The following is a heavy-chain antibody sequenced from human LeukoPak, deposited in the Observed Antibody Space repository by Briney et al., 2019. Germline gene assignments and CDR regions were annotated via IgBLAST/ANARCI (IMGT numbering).Heavy chain of an antibody. V-gene: IGHV3-23*01. Sequence: GGSLRLSCAASGFTFSSYAMSWVRQAPGKGLEWVSAISGSGGSTYYADSVKGRFTISRDNSKNTLYLQMNSLRAEDTAVYYCAKVLGIAVAGTPDYWGXGTLVTVSS. CDR2: ISGSGGST. J-gene: IGHJ4*01. D-gene: IGHD6-19*01. CDR3: AKVLGIAVAGTPDY. CDR1: GFTFSSYA.